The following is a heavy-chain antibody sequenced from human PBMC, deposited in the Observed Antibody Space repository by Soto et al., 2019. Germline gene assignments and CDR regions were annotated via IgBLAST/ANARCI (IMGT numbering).Heavy chain of an antibody. CDR1: GYTFTSYD. V-gene: IGHV1-8*01. CDR2: MNPNSGNT. CDR3: ARGPKVATDFDY. D-gene: IGHD2-15*01. Sequence: GASVKVSCKASGYTFTSYDINWGRQATGQGREWMGWMNPNSGNTGYAQKFQGRVTMTRNTSISTAYMELSSLRSEDTAVYYCARGPKVATDFDYWGQGTLVTVSS. J-gene: IGHJ4*02.